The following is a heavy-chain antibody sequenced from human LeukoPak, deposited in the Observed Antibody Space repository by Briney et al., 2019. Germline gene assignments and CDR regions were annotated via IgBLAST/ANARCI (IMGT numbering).Heavy chain of an antibody. V-gene: IGHV4-31*03. CDR2: IYYSGST. J-gene: IGHJ5*02. CDR1: GGSISSGGYY. Sequence: PSQTLSLTCTDSGGSISSGGYYWSWIRQHPGKGLEWIGYIYYSGSTYYNPSLKSRVTISVDTSKNQFSLKLSSVTAADTAVYYCARAVRGYQLFQTKSTNNWFDPWGQGTLVTVSS. CDR3: ARAVRGYQLFQTKSTNNWFDP. D-gene: IGHD2-2*01.